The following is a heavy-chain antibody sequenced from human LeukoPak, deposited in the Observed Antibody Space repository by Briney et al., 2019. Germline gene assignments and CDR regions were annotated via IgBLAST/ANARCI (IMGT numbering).Heavy chain of an antibody. Sequence: PGGSLRLSCAASGFTFSSYAMSWVRQAPGKGLEWVSAISGSGGSTYYADSVKGRFTISRDNSKNTLYLQMNSLRAEDTAVYYCAKWSSTMTSYYYYYGMDVWGQGTTVTVSS. CDR3: AKWSSTMTSYYYYYGMDV. CDR1: GFTFSSYA. CDR2: ISGSGGST. V-gene: IGHV3-23*01. J-gene: IGHJ6*02. D-gene: IGHD5-24*01.